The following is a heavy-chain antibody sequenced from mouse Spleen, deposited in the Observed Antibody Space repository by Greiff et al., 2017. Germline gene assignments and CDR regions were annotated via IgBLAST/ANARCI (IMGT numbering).Heavy chain of an antibody. Sequence: QVQLQQSGAELARPGASVKLSCKASGYTFTSYGISWVKQRTGQGLEWIGEIYPRSGNTYYNEKFKGKATLTADKSSSTAYMELRSLTSEDSAVYFCARGGYSYYSYDPFAYWGQGTLVTVSA. D-gene: IGHD2-12*01. CDR1: GYTFTSYG. J-gene: IGHJ3*01. V-gene: IGHV1-81*01. CDR2: IYPRSGNT. CDR3: ARGGYSYYSYDPFAY.